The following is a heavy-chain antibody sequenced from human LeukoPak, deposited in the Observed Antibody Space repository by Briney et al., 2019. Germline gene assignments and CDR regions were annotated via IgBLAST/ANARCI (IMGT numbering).Heavy chain of an antibody. D-gene: IGHD5-24*01. CDR3: VRDLMSTIWLDP. J-gene: IGHJ5*02. Sequence: GGSLRLSCAASGFTFSDFYMSWIREGPGKGLEWVSYHSCSWSNISYETCVKGLFTISRDNAKHSVYLQMNSLRAEDTAVYYCVRDLMSTIWLDPWGQATLVSVSS. V-gene: IGHV3-11*04. CDR1: GFTFSDFY. CDR2: HSCSWSNI.